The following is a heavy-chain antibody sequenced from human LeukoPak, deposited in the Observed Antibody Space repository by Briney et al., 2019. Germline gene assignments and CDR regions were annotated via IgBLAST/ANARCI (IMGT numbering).Heavy chain of an antibody. CDR1: GYTFTGYY. CDR2: INPNSGGT. Sequence: GASVKVSCKASGYTFTGYYMHWVRQAPGQGLEWMGWINPNSGGTNYAQKFQGRVTMTRDTSISTAYMELSRLRSDDTAVYYCARDLLRIWHDKTTDYWGQGTLVTVSS. J-gene: IGHJ4*02. V-gene: IGHV1-2*02. CDR3: ARDLLRIWHDKTTDY. D-gene: IGHD1-14*01.